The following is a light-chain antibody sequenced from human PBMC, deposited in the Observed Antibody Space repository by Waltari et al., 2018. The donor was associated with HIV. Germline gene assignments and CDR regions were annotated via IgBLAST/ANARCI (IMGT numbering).Light chain of an antibody. CDR3: AAWDDSLNGWV. V-gene: IGLV1-44*01. Sequence: QSVLTQPPQASATPGPRVTIPCSASSSNIGGNTQSWYQQLPGTAPNLLIYSNNQRPSGVPDRFSGSKSGTSASLAICGLKSEDEADYYCAAWDDSLNGWVFGGGNKLTVL. CDR2: SNN. CDR1: SSNIGGNT. J-gene: IGLJ3*02.